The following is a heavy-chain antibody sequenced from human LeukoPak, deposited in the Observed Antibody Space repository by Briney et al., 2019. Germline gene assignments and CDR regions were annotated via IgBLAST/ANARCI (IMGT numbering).Heavy chain of an antibody. V-gene: IGHV1-46*01. D-gene: IGHD6-13*01. J-gene: IGHJ4*02. CDR2: INPSGGST. CDR1: GYTFTSYY. Sequence: GASVKVSCKASGYTFTSYYTHWVRQAPGQGLEWMGIINPSGGSTSYAQKFQGRVTMTRDTSTSTVYMELSSLRSEDTAVYYCAREGIAAAGTDYWGQGTLVTVSS. CDR3: AREGIAAAGTDY.